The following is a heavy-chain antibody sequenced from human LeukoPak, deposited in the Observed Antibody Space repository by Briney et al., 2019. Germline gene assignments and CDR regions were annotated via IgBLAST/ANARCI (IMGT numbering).Heavy chain of an antibody. V-gene: IGHV4-59*12. Sequence: SETLSLTCTVSGGSISSYYWSWIRQPPGKGLEWIGYIYYSGSTNYNPSLKSRVTISVDTSKNQFSLKLSSVTAADTAVYYCAGEVGGHCYFDYWGQGTLVTVSS. D-gene: IGHD2-15*01. CDR3: AGEVGGHCYFDY. CDR2: IYYSGST. J-gene: IGHJ4*02. CDR1: GGSISSYY.